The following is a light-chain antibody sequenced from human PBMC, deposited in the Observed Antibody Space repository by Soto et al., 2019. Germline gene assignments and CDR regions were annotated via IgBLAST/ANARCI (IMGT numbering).Light chain of an antibody. CDR1: NSVNSN. Sequence: IVLSQSPANLSVSPWERAQLSCRASNSVNSNLGCHQQKPGQAPRLLIYRASTRATGIPARFSGGGAGTYFTLIISGLQSEVVADYYYQQYNKWPWTFGQGTKVDIK. V-gene: IGKV3-15*01. CDR2: RAS. J-gene: IGKJ1*01. CDR3: QQYNKWPWT.